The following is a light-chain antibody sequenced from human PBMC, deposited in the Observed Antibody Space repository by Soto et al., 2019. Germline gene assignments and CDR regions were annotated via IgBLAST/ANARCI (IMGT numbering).Light chain of an antibody. CDR3: QQYDYWPPIT. V-gene: IGKV3D-15*01. Sequence: EIVMTQSPATLSVSPGERVTLSCRASQSVARNLAWYQEKPAQVPRLLIYDASTRATGVPARFSGSGSGTQFTLTISSLQSEDFAVYYCQQYDYWPPITFGGGTRVEIK. CDR2: DAS. CDR1: QSVARN. J-gene: IGKJ4*01.